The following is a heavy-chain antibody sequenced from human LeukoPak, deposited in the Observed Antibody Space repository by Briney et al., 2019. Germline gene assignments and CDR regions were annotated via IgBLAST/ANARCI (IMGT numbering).Heavy chain of an antibody. D-gene: IGHD3-10*01. V-gene: IGHV3-9*01. CDR1: GFTFDDYA. J-gene: IGHJ4*02. CDR3: ARVRGSGSYYLIDY. Sequence: GGSLRLSCAASGFTFDDYAMHWVRQAPGKGLEWVSGISWNSGSIGYADSVKGRFTISRDNSKNTLYLQMNSLRAEDTAVYYCARVRGSGSYYLIDYWGQGTLVTVSS. CDR2: ISWNSGSI.